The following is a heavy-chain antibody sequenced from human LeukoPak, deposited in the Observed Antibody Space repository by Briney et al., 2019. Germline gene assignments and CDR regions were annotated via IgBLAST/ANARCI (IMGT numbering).Heavy chain of an antibody. CDR3: AKDSPGPLGVDY. CDR2: ISGGGGNT. J-gene: IGHJ4*02. D-gene: IGHD3-10*01. V-gene: IGHV3-23*01. CDR1: GLSFSTYA. Sequence: GGSLRLSCAASGLSFSTYAMSWVRQAPGKGLECVSSISGGGGNTYYADSVKGRFTISRDNSKDTLYLQMNSLRADDTAVYYCAKDSPGPLGVDYWGQGTLVTVSS.